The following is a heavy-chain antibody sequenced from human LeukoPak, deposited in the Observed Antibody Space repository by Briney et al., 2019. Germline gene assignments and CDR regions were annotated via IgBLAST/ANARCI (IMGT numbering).Heavy chain of an antibody. CDR3: ARTYCGGDCRGYYYHYYMDV. CDR2: INHSGST. D-gene: IGHD2-21*02. CDR1: GGSFSGYY. Sequence: SETLSLTCAVYGGSFSGYYWSWIRQPPGKGLEWIGEINHSGSTNYNPSLKSRVTISVDRSKNQFSLKLSSVTAADTAVYYCARTYCGGDCRGYYYHYYMDVWGKGTTVTISS. V-gene: IGHV4-34*01. J-gene: IGHJ6*03.